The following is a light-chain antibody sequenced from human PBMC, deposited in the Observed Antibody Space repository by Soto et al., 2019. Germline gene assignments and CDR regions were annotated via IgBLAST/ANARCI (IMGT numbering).Light chain of an antibody. CDR2: GAS. CDR1: QSISSN. Sequence: EIVMTQSPATLSVSPGERATLSCRASQSISSNLAWYQQKPGQTPKLLIYGASSRATGIPARFSGSASGTEFTLTISRLQSEDFAVYYCQQYNTWPLTFGGVTKVEIK. V-gene: IGKV3-15*01. CDR3: QQYNTWPLT. J-gene: IGKJ4*01.